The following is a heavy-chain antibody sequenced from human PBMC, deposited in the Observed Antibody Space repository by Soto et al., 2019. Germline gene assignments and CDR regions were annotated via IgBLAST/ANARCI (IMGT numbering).Heavy chain of an antibody. CDR1: GYAFSSNY. V-gene: IGHV1-46*01. CDR2: INPSNGRT. Sequence: QVQLVQSGAEVKKPGASVKVSCKASGYAFSSNYIHWVRQAPGQGLEWMGVINPSNGRTTYAQNFQDSVTLTRDTSTSTVYIELRSLRSDDPALYYCARRGFDYWGQGTPVTVSS. J-gene: IGHJ4*02. CDR3: ARRGFDY.